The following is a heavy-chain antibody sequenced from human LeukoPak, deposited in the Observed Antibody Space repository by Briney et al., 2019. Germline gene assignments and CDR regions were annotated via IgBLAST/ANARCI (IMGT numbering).Heavy chain of an antibody. Sequence: SKTLSLTCTVSGGSISSYYWSWIRQPPGKGLEWIGNIYYSGSTYYNPSLKSRVTISIDTSKNQFSLKLNSVTAADTAVYYCARYDQGVGPVRWFDPWGQGTLVTVSS. D-gene: IGHD3-10*01. J-gene: IGHJ5*02. CDR3: ARYDQGVGPVRWFDP. CDR1: GGSISSYY. CDR2: IYYSGST. V-gene: IGHV4-59*01.